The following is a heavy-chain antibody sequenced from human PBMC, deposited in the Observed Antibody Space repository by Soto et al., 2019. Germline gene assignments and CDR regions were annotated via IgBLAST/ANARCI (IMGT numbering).Heavy chain of an antibody. V-gene: IGHV1-3*01. D-gene: IGHD6-13*01. CDR1: GYTFTSHS. CDR3: ARDLGSSWYPEYFQH. Sequence: ASVKVSCKASGYTFTSHSIHWVRQAPGQRLEWLGWINAGNGDTKYSQKFQGRVTITRDTSASTSYMEMSTLTSEDTAVYYCARDLGSSWYPEYFQHWGQGTLVTVSS. CDR2: INAGNGDT. J-gene: IGHJ1*01.